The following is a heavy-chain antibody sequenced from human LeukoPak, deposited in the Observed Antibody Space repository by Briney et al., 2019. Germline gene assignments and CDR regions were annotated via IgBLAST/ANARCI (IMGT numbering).Heavy chain of an antibody. D-gene: IGHD3-3*01. V-gene: IGHV4-34*01. CDR3: VRNPHAETTFGVMMYYFDY. CDR1: GGSFSGYY. CDR2: INHSGST. J-gene: IGHJ4*02. Sequence: PSETLSLTCAVYGGSFSGYYWSWIRQPPGKGLEWIGEINHSGSTNYNPSLKSRVTISVDTSKNQFSLKFSSVTAADTAVYYCVRNPHAETTFGVMMYYFDYWGQGTLVTVSS.